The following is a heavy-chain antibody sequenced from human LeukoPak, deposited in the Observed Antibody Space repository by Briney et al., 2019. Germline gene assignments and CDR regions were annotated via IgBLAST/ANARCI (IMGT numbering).Heavy chain of an antibody. Sequence: SVKVSCKASGGTFSSYTISWVRQAPGQGLDWMGRIIPILGIANYAQKFQGRVTITADKSTSTAYMELSSLRSEDTAVYYCGRAVRGVDTAMVGYNWFDPWGQGTLVTVSS. V-gene: IGHV1-69*02. CDR1: GGTFSSYT. J-gene: IGHJ5*02. D-gene: IGHD5-18*01. CDR3: GRAVRGVDTAMVGYNWFDP. CDR2: IIPILGIA.